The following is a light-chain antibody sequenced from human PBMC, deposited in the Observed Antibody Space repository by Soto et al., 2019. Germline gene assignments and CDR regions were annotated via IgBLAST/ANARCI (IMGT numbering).Light chain of an antibody. CDR3: HQRSNWLDT. J-gene: IGKJ5*01. V-gene: IGKV3D-20*02. CDR1: QSVSTSQ. Sequence: EIVLTQSPGTLSLSPGERATLSCRASQSVSTSQLAWYQQRPGQPPRLLIYDASKRATGIPARFSGSGSGTDFTLTISSLEAEDFAVYYCHQRSNWLDTFGQGTRLEIK. CDR2: DAS.